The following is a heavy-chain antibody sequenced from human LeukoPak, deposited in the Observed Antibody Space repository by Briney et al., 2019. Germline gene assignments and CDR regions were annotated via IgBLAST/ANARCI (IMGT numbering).Heavy chain of an antibody. CDR3: TTAEVGANTVWGYYYYYGMDV. Sequence: KPGGSLRLSCAASGFTFSNAWMSWVRQAPGKGLEWVGRIKSKTDGGTTDYAAPVKDRFTISRDDSKNTLYLQMNSLKTEDTAVYYCTTAEVGANTVWGYYYYYGMDVWGQGTTVTVSS. V-gene: IGHV3-15*01. D-gene: IGHD1-26*01. CDR1: GFTFSNAW. CDR2: IKSKTDGGTT. J-gene: IGHJ6*02.